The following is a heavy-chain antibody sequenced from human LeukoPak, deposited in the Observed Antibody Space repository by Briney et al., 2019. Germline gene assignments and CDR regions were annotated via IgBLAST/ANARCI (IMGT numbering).Heavy chain of an antibody. CDR2: IYYSGST. D-gene: IGHD3-9*01. J-gene: IGHJ6*02. V-gene: IGHV4-39*07. Sequence: SGTLSLTCTVSGGSLSSSSYYWGWIRQPPGKGLGRIWSIYYSGSTYYNPLLKSGVTISVDTSQNQFSLKLSSVTAADTAVYYCARDLIDVLTGVYYYGMDGWGQGTTVTVSS. CDR1: GGSLSSSSYY. CDR3: ARDLIDVLTGVYYYGMDG.